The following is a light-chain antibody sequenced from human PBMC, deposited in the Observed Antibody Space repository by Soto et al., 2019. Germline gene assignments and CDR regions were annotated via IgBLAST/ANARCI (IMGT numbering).Light chain of an antibody. J-gene: IGKJ1*01. V-gene: IGKV1-27*01. Sequence: DIQFTQSPSFLSESVGDRVTITCRASQGVSSYLAWFQQKPGKAPKLLIYAASTLQSGVPSRFSGGGSGTDFTLTISSLQPEDVATYYCQKYNSAPRTFGQGTKVDIK. CDR3: QKYNSAPRT. CDR1: QGVSSY. CDR2: AAS.